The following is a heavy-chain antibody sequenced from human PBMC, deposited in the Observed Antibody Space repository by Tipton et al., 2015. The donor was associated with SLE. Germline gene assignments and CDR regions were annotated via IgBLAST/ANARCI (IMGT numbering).Heavy chain of an antibody. Sequence: TLSLTCTVSGGSISNHHWSWIRQSAGNRLEWIGRLYTSGSTNYNPSLQSRVTISVDTSKNQFSLEVRSVTAADTAVYYCARGGFIRMGQWFDPWGQGTLVTVSS. CDR2: LYTSGST. J-gene: IGHJ5*02. D-gene: IGHD2-8*01. V-gene: IGHV4-4*07. CDR1: GGSISNHH. CDR3: ARGGFIRMGQWFDP.